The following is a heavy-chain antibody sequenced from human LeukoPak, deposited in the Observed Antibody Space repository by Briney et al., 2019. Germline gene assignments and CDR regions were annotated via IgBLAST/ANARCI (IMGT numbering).Heavy chain of an antibody. D-gene: IGHD3-22*01. CDR3: ARGYYYDSTPFDY. CDR1: GGSISSSNW. V-gene: IGHV4-4*02. Sequence: SGTLSLTCAVSGGSISSSNWWSWVRQPPGKGLEWIGEIYYSGSTNYNPSLKSRVTISVDTSKNQFSLKLSSVTAADTAVYYCARGYYYDSTPFDYWGQGTLVTVSS. CDR2: IYYSGST. J-gene: IGHJ4*02.